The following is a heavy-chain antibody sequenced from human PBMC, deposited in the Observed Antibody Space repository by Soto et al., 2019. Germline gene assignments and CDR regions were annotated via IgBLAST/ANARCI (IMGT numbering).Heavy chain of an antibody. J-gene: IGHJ3*01. CDR1: GFTFDSYA. CDR2: ISGNGAGT. D-gene: IGHD3-3*01. CDR3: AKDTVGGYSFWSGYYSDGLDV. V-gene: IGHV3-23*01. Sequence: EVKLLESGGGLAQPGGSLRLSCVDSGFTFDSYAISWVRQAPGKGLQWISAISGNGAGTDYAHSVKGRFTISRDNSKNTVHLQMNSLRAEDTALYYCAKDTVGGYSFWSGYYSDGLDVWGQGTMVTVSS.